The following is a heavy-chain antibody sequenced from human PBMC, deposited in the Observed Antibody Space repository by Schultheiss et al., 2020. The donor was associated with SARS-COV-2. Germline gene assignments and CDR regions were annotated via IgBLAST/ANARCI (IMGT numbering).Heavy chain of an antibody. D-gene: IGHD1-26*01. Sequence: SQTLSLTCAVYGGSFSGYYWGWIRQPPGKGLEWIGSIYYSGSTYYNPSLKSRVTISVDTSKNQFSLKLSSVTAADTAVYYCARDLRAVGATTPYNWFDPWGQGTLVTVSS. V-gene: IGHV4-34*01. J-gene: IGHJ5*02. CDR3: ARDLRAVGATTPYNWFDP. CDR1: GGSFSGYY. CDR2: IYYSGST.